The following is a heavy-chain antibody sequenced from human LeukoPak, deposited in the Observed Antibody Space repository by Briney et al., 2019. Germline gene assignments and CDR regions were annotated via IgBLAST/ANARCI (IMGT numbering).Heavy chain of an antibody. J-gene: IGHJ4*02. Sequence: GGSLRLSCAASGFTFSNYALSWVRQPPGRGLDWVSSMSSSHVDTYYAYSVKGRFTTSRDNSNNTLYLQLSSLRAEDTAVYYCAKDPNDSTGYYRFDRWGQGTLVTVSS. V-gene: IGHV3-23*01. CDR1: GFTFSNYA. CDR3: AKDPNDSTGYYRFDR. D-gene: IGHD3-22*01. CDR2: MSSSHVDT.